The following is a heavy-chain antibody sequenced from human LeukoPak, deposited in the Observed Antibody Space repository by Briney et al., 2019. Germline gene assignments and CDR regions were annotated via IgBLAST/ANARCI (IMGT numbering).Heavy chain of an antibody. CDR3: ARGSSTFYYYYGMDV. CDR1: GGSFSGYY. CDR2: INHSGST. V-gene: IGHV4-34*01. Sequence: SETLSLTCAVYGGSFSGYYWSWIRQPPGKGLEWIGEINHSGSTNYNPSLKSQVTISVDTSKNQFSLKLSSVTAADKAVYYCARGSSTFYYYYGMDVWGQGTTVTVSS. J-gene: IGHJ6*02. D-gene: IGHD6-6*01.